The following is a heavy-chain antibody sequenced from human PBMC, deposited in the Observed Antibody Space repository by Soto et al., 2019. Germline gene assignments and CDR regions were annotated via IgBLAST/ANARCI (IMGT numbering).Heavy chain of an antibody. D-gene: IGHD2-21*02. CDR3: AKDKVPVVVTAPFDS. CDR1: GFTFSSYG. Sequence: PGGSLRLSCAASGFTFSSYGMHWVRQAPGKGLEWVAVISYDGSNKYYADSVKGRFTVSRDKSKNTLYLQVNSLRAEDTAVYYCAKDKVPVVVTAPFDSWGQGTLVTVS. J-gene: IGHJ4*02. CDR2: ISYDGSNK. V-gene: IGHV3-30*18.